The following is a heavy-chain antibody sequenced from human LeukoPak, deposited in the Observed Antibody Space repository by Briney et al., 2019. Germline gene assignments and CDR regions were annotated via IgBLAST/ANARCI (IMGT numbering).Heavy chain of an antibody. CDR3: ARWKGYDVLTGYYMFFDY. D-gene: IGHD3-9*01. CDR2: ISYSGST. Sequence: SETLSLTCSVSGGSISGSSYYWGWIRQPPVKGLEWIGSISYSGSTYYNPSLKGRVTISVDTSRNQFSLKLSSVTAADTAVYYCARWKGYDVLTGYYMFFDYWGQGTLATVSS. V-gene: IGHV4-39*01. J-gene: IGHJ4*02. CDR1: GGSISGSSYY.